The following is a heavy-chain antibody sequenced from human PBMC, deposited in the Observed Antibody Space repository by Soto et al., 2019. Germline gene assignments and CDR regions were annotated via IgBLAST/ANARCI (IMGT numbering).Heavy chain of an antibody. CDR2: INHSGST. J-gene: IGHJ4*02. Sequence: SETRSLTCAIYGGSFSGYYWNWIRQPPGKGLEWIGEINHSGSTKYNPSLKSRVTISVDTSKNQFSLKLSSVTAADTAVYYCARGNYAIVVDYWGQGTLVTVSS. V-gene: IGHV4-34*01. D-gene: IGHD3-22*01. CDR1: GGSFSGYY. CDR3: ARGNYAIVVDY.